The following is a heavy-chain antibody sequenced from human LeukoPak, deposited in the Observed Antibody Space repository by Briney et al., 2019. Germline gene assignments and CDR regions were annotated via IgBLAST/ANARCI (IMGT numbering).Heavy chain of an antibody. Sequence: PGGSLRLSCAASGFXFSLYWITWVRQAPGKGLEWVANIKPDGSEKYYVESAKGRFTISRDNAKNSLYLQMNSLRAEDTAVYYCVRGSSGTVVRGVSWAWFDPWGQGTLVTVSS. CDR2: IKPDGSEK. CDR1: GFXFSLYW. D-gene: IGHD3-10*01. V-gene: IGHV3-7*05. J-gene: IGHJ5*02. CDR3: VRGSSGTVVRGVSWAWFDP.